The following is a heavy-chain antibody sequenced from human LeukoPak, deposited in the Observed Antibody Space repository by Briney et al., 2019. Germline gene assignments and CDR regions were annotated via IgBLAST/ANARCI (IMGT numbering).Heavy chain of an antibody. J-gene: IGHJ4*02. V-gene: IGHV3-9*01. CDR3: ARGLLRIAAAGTSF. CDR2: ISWNSGSI. Sequence: GRSLRLSCAASGFTFDDYAMHWVRQAPGKGLEWVSGISWNSGSIGYADSVKGRFTISRDNAKNSLYLQMNSLRAEDTAVYYCARGLLRIAAAGTSFWGQGTLVTVSS. D-gene: IGHD6-13*01. CDR1: GFTFDDYA.